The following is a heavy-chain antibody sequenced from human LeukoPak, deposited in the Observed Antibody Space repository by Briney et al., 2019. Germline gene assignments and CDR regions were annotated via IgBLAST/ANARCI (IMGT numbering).Heavy chain of an antibody. CDR1: GFTLRSYA. CDR2: FSGSGGST. CDR3: AKTMSGSYRQNYYYMDV. Sequence: SGGSLRLSCAASGFTLRSYAMNWVRQAPGKGLEWVSGFSGSGGSTYYADSVKGRFTISRDNSKNTLYLQMNSLRAEDTAVYYCAKTMSGSYRQNYYYMDVWGKGTTVTISS. D-gene: IGHD1-26*01. J-gene: IGHJ6*03. V-gene: IGHV3-23*01.